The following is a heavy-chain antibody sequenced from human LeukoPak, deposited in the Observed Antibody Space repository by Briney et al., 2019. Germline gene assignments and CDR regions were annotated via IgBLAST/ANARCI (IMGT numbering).Heavy chain of an antibody. CDR3: ARDRGGKGSAIFY. D-gene: IGHD2-2*01. V-gene: IGHV1-18*01. J-gene: IGHJ4*02. CDR2: IRPHTGET. Sequence: GASVKVSCKASGYNFPSYGINWVRQAPGQGLEWMGWIRPHTGETNSAQRFQDRVTMTTDTSTTTAYMELRSLRFGDTAVYYCARDRGGKGSAIFYWGQGSLVTVSS. CDR1: GYNFPSYG.